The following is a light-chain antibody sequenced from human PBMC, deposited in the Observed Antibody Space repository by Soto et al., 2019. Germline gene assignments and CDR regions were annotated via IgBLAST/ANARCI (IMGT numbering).Light chain of an antibody. J-gene: IGKJ3*01. CDR3: QQYGSSLRT. V-gene: IGKV3-20*01. Sequence: EIMLMQSPGTLSLSPGERATLSCRASQSVSSSSLAWYQQKPGQAPRLLIYGASSRATGIPDRFSGSGSGTDFTLTISRLEPEDFAVYYCQQYGSSLRTFGPGTKVDIK. CDR2: GAS. CDR1: QSVSSSS.